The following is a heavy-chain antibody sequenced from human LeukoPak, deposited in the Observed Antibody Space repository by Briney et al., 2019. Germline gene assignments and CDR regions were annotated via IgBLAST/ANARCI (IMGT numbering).Heavy chain of an antibody. D-gene: IGHD2-21*01. CDR3: ASDQHTS. V-gene: IGHV3-30*04. J-gene: IGHJ5*02. CDR1: GFTFSSYA. Sequence: GGSLRLSCAASGFTFSSYAMHWVRQAPGKGLEWVAVISYDGSNKYYADSVKGRFTVSRDNSKNTLYLQMNSLRTEDTAVYYCASDQHTSWGQGTLVTVSS. CDR2: ISYDGSNK.